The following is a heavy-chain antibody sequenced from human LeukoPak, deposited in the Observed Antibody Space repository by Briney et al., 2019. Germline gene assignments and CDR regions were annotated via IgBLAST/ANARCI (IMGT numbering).Heavy chain of an antibody. CDR1: GYTFTSYG. CDR3: AREDDYLTK. D-gene: IGHD5-24*01. CDR2: IIPILGIA. J-gene: IGHJ4*02. V-gene: IGHV1-69*04. Sequence: SVKVSCKASGYTFTSYGISWVRQAPGQGLEWMGRIIPILGIANYAQKFQGRVTITADKSTSTAYMELSSLRSEDTAVYYCAREDDYLTKWGQGTLVTVSS.